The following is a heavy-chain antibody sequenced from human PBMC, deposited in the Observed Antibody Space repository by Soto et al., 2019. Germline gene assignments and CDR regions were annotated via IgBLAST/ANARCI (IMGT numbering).Heavy chain of an antibody. V-gene: IGHV3-66*01. J-gene: IGHJ6*02. D-gene: IGHD1-1*01. CDR3: ARDIVNWDDGTYYYYAMDV. Sequence: EVQLVESGGGLVQPGGSLRLSCAASGFTVSSYYMNWVRQAPGKGLEWVSVIYSGGDTYYADSVKGRFTISRDSSKNTLYLQLNSLRAEDTAVYYCARDIVNWDDGTYYYYAMDVWGQGTTVTVSS. CDR1: GFTVSSYY. CDR2: IYSGGDT.